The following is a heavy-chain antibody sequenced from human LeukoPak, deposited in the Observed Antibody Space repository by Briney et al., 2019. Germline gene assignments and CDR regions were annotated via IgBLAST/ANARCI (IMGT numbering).Heavy chain of an antibody. D-gene: IGHD1-7*01. CDR2: INHSGST. J-gene: IGHJ6*03. Sequence: SETLSLTCAVYGGSFSGYYWSWIRQPPGKGLEWIGEINHSGSTNYNPSLKSRVTISVDTSKNQFSLKLSSVTAADTAVYYCARDNWNYYYYYYYMDVWGKGTTVTVSS. CDR1: GGSFSGYY. CDR3: ARDNWNYYYYYYYMDV. V-gene: IGHV4-34*01.